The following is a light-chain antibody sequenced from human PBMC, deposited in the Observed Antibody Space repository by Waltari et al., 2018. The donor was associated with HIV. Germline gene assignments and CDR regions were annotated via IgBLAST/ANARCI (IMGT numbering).Light chain of an antibody. V-gene: IGKV2-28*01. CDR2: LGS. CDR1: QSLLHSNGYNY. CDR3: MQAPERT. J-gene: IGKJ1*01. Sequence: DIVMTQSPLFLPVTPGGPASISCRSSQSLLHSNGYNYLDWYLQKPGQSPQLLIYLGSNRASGVPDRFSGSGSGTDFTLKISRVEAEDVGVYYCMQAPERTFGQGTKVEIK.